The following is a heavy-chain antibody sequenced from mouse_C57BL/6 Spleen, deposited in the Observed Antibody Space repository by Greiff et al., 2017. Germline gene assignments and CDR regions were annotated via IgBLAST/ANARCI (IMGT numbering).Heavy chain of an antibody. CDR1: GFTFSDYY. J-gene: IGHJ2*01. V-gene: IGHV5-16*01. CDR3: AREENRGSPYFDY. Sequence: EVQLVESEGGLVQPGSSMKLSCTASGFTFSDYYMAWVRQVPEKGLEWVANINYDGSSTYYMNSLKCRFIRAGDNAKTILYLPMSRLKSEDTATYYCAREENRGSPYFDYWGQGTTLTVSS. CDR2: INYDGSST.